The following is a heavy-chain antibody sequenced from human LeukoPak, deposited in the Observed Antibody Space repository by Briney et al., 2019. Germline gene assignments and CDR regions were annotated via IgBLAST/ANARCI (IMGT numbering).Heavy chain of an antibody. CDR3: ARGRNYSGGYSL. Sequence: PSETLSLTCTVYSGPFSGYFWSWLPHPPGKGLEGVGEIKHSGSTSYNASLKNRVTMSDDTSNNQFAPELSDFTGPPTAVFSCARGRNYSGGYSLWGQGTLVTVSS. D-gene: IGHD5-12*01. J-gene: IGHJ4*01. V-gene: IGHV4-34*01. CDR2: IKHSGST. CDR1: SGPFSGYF.